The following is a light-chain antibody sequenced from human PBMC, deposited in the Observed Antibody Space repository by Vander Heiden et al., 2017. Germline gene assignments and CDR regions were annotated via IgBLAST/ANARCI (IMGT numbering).Light chain of an antibody. V-gene: IGKV3-20*01. CDR1: QSVSSSY. CDR3: QQYGSSRT. Sequence: IVLTQSPGTLSLSPGERATLSCRASQSVSSSYLAWYQQKPSQAPSLLIYGASSRATGIPDRFSGSGSGTDFTLTISRLEPEDFAVYYFQQYGSSRTFGQGTKVEIK. CDR2: GAS. J-gene: IGKJ1*01.